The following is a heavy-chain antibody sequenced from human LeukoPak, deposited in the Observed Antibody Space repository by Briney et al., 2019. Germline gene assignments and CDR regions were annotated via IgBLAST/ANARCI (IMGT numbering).Heavy chain of an antibody. CDR3: AILDPPSHYYDSSGYCTY. D-gene: IGHD3-22*01. V-gene: IGHV3-30-3*01. Sequence: VGSLRLSCAASGFTFSSYAMHWVRQAPGKGLEWVAVISDDGSNKYYADSVKGRFTSSRDNSKNTLYLQMNSLRAEDTAVYYCAILDPPSHYYDSSGYCTYWGQGTLVTVSS. CDR2: ISDDGSNK. J-gene: IGHJ4*02. CDR1: GFTFSSYA.